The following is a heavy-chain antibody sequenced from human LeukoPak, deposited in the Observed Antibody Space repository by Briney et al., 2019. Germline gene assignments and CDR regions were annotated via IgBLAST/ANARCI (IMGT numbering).Heavy chain of an antibody. D-gene: IGHD3-16*01. V-gene: IGHV1-2*02. J-gene: IGHJ4*02. CDR3: ARDRSPNTEAFD. Sequence: ASVKVSCKASGYTFTGYYMHWVRQAPGQGLEWMGWINPNSGGTNYAQKFQGRVTMTRDTSISTAYMELSRRRSDDTAVYYCARDRSPNTEAFDWGQGTLVTVSS. CDR1: GYTFTGYY. CDR2: INPNSGGT.